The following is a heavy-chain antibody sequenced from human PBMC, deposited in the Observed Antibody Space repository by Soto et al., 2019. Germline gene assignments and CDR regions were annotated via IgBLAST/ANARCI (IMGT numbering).Heavy chain of an antibody. Sequence: ASVKVSCKASGYTFTSYYMHWVRQAPGQGLEWMGIINPSGGSTSYAQKFQGRVTMTRDTSTSTVYMDLSSLRSEDTAVYYCARALRQLVQYYYYGMDVWGQGTTVTVSS. V-gene: IGHV1-46*01. J-gene: IGHJ6*02. CDR2: INPSGGST. D-gene: IGHD6-6*01. CDR1: GYTFTSYY. CDR3: ARALRQLVQYYYYGMDV.